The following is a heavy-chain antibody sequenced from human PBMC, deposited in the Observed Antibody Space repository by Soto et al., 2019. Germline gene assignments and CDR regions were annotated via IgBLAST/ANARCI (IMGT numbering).Heavy chain of an antibody. CDR1: GASLSVGRYY. V-gene: IGHV4-30-4*02. D-gene: IGHD5-18*01. CDR3: ARDRLMATAGTARHYFGLDV. J-gene: IGHJ6*01. Sequence: PSVTLYLSCPASGASLSVGRYYWSWARPTPRKGLEWIGNIYYSGNTYYNPSLKSRLTISVDTSKNQFSLNLSSVTAADTAVYYCARDRLMATAGTARHYFGLDVWGPGTTV. CDR2: IYYSGNT.